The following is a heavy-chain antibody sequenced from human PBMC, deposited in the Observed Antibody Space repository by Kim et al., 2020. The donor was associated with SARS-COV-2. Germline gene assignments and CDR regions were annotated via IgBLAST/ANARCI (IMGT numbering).Heavy chain of an antibody. Sequence: GGSLRLSCAASGFTFSSYAMHWVRQAPGKGLEWVAVISYDGSNKYYADSVKGRFTISRDNSKNTLYLQMNSLRAEDTAVYYCARDKVVKVRGFHFPESYYYYGMDVWGQGTTVTVSS. CDR2: ISYDGSNK. D-gene: IGHD3-10*01. CDR1: GFTFSSYA. J-gene: IGHJ6*02. V-gene: IGHV3-30*04. CDR3: ARDKVVKVRGFHFPESYYYYGMDV.